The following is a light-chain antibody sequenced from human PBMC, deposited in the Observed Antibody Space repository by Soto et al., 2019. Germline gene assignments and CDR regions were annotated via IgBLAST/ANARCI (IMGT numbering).Light chain of an antibody. Sequence: DIQMTQSPSSLSASVGDRVTITCRASQSISSYLNWYQQKPGKAPKLLIYAASSLQSGVPSRFSGSGSGTDFTLTVSSLQSEDIAVYFCQQYNNWPPNFGQGTRLEIK. CDR2: AAS. CDR3: QQYNNWPPN. V-gene: IGKV1-39*01. CDR1: QSISSY. J-gene: IGKJ5*01.